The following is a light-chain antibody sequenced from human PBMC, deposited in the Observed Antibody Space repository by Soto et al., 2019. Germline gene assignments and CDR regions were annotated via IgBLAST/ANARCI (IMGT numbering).Light chain of an antibody. V-gene: IGLV2-14*01. CDR3: SSYTSSSTLV. J-gene: IGLJ2*01. CDR1: SSDVSAYDY. CDR2: EVS. Sequence: QSALTQPRSVSGSPGQSVTISCTGTSSDVSAYDYVSWYQHRPGKPPKLMIYEVSNRPSGISNRFSGSKSGNTASLTLSGLQAEDEADYYCSSYTSSSTLVFGGGTKLTVL.